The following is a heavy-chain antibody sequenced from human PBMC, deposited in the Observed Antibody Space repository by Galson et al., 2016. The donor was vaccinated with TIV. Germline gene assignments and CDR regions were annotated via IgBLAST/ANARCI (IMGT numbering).Heavy chain of an antibody. J-gene: IGHJ5*02. CDR2: MNPKSGNT. Sequence: SVKVSCKASGYNFASSDINWVRQAPGQGLEWMGWMNPKSGNTGYAQKFRGRVSMSRNTATNTAFLELTTPRSDDTASYYCARAQEGRRMPATTWFDPWGQGTLVTVPS. V-gene: IGHV1-8*02. CDR1: GYNFASSD. CDR3: ARAQEGRRMPATTWFDP. D-gene: IGHD5-24*01.